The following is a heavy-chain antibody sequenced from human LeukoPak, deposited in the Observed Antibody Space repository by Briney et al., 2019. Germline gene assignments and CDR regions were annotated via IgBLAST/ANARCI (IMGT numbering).Heavy chain of an antibody. Sequence: RASVKVSCKASGGTFSSYAISWVRQAPGQGLEWMGRIIPILGIANYAQKFQGRVTITADKSTSTAYMELSSLRSEDTAVYYCARDPSYYDILTGRGTPYGMDVWGQGTTVTVSS. J-gene: IGHJ6*02. D-gene: IGHD3-9*01. CDR3: ARDPSYYDILTGRGTPYGMDV. V-gene: IGHV1-69*04. CDR1: GGTFSSYA. CDR2: IIPILGIA.